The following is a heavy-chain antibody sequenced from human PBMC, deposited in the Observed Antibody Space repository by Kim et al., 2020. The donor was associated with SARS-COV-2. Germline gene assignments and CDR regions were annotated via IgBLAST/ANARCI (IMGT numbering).Heavy chain of an antibody. CDR1: GAPISSYD. CDR3: ARWDYSDNAVLVL. CDR2: FFKSGST. V-gene: IGHV4-59*13. Sequence: SETLSLTCTVSGAPISSYDWVWVRQPPGKGLEWMATFFKSGSTSSNPSLKSRVTISADTSNHQFSLQLISVTAADTAVYYCARWDYSDNAVLVLWGQGTLVTVSS. J-gene: IGHJ4*02. D-gene: IGHD4-4*01.